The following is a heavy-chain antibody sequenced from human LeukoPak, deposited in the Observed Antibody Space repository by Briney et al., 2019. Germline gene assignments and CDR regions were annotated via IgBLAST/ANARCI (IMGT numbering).Heavy chain of an antibody. CDR3: TTDLWFGEFGLDV. V-gene: IGHV3-15*01. CDR1: GFTFSNAW. J-gene: IGHJ6*02. Sequence: GGSLRLSCAASGFTFSNAWMSWVCQAPGKGLEWVGCIKSKTDGGTTDYVAPVKGRFTISRDDSKNTLYVQMNSLKTEDTAVYYCTTDLWFGEFGLDVWGQGTTVIVSS. CDR2: IKSKTDGGTT. D-gene: IGHD3-10*01.